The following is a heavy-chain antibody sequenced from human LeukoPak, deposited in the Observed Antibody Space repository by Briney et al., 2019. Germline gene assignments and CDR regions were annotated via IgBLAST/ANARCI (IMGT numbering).Heavy chain of an antibody. CDR1: GGPISSYY. V-gene: IGHV4-4*07. J-gene: IGHJ4*02. D-gene: IGHD1-20*01. CDR2: VYTSGST. CDR3: ARDPFNWSYFDY. Sequence: SETLSLTCTVSGGPISSYYWSWIRQPAGKGLEWIGRVYTSGSTNYNPSIKSRVTMSVDTSKNQFSLKLSSVTAADTAVYYCARDPFNWSYFDYWGQGTLVTVSS.